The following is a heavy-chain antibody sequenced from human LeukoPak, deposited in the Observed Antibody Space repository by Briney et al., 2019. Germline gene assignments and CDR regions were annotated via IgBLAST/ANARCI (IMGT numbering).Heavy chain of an antibody. CDR1: GFTFSSYG. D-gene: IGHD3-22*01. V-gene: IGHV3-33*06. J-gene: IGHJ4*02. CDR3: AKDRATYYYDSSGFDY. Sequence: GGSLRLSCAASGFTFSSYGMHWVRQAPGKGLEWVAVIWYDGSNKCYADSVKGRFTISRDNSKNTLYLQMNSLRAEDTAVYYCAKDRATYYYDSSGFDYWGQGTLVTVSS. CDR2: IWYDGSNK.